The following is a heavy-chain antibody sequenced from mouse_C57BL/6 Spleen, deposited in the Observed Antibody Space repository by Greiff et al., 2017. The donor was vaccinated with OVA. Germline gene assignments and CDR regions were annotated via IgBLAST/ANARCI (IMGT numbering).Heavy chain of an antibody. CDR1: GFNIKNTY. D-gene: IGHD2-4*01. CDR2: IDPANGNT. Sequence: EVKLQESVAELVRPGASVKLSCTASGFNIKNTYMHWVKQRPEQGLEWIGRIDPANGNTKYAPKFQGKATITADTSSNTAYLQLSSLTSEDTAIYYCAFIYYDRVGYAMDYWGQGTSVTVSS. CDR3: AFIYYDRVGYAMDY. J-gene: IGHJ4*01. V-gene: IGHV14-3*01.